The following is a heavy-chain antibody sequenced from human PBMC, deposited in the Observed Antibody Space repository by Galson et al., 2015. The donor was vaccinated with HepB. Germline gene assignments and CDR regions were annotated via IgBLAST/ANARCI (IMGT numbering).Heavy chain of an antibody. Sequence: ETLSLTCAVSGGSLSGTKWWNWVRQPPGKGLEWIGEIYHSGNPNYNPSLKSRVTISVDKSKNHISLRLTSVTAADTAVYYCARLATRTGPSDSWGQGTLVTVAS. CDR2: IYHSGNP. D-gene: IGHD1/OR15-1a*01. CDR3: ARLATRTGPSDS. J-gene: IGHJ4*02. CDR1: GGSLSGTKW. V-gene: IGHV4-4*02.